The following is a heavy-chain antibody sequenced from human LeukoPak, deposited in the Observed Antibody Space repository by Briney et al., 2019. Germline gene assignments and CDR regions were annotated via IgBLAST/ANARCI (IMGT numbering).Heavy chain of an antibody. D-gene: IGHD3-16*01. CDR1: GVTFSTYA. V-gene: IGHV3-23*01. CDR3: GKMGWRGTYDAIDI. CDR2: ISGIGVIT. Sequence: GGSLRLSCAASGVTFSTYAMSWVRQAPGKGRGWVSTISGIGVITYYADSVKGRVTASRDNTKNTLYLQMNSLRGEDTAIYYFGKMGWRGTYDAIDIWGQGTMVTVSS. J-gene: IGHJ3*02.